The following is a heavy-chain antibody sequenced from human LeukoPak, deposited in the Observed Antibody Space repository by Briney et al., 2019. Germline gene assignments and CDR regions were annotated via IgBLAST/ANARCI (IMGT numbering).Heavy chain of an antibody. CDR1: GFTVSSNY. Sequence: GGSLRLSCAASGFTVSSNYMSWVRQAPGKGLEWVSVIYSGGSTYYADSVKGRFTISRDNSKNMLYLEMNSLSTEDTAVYYCAKVRYCSGVNCYPDDNWGQGTLVTVSS. D-gene: IGHD2-15*01. CDR3: AKVRYCSGVNCYPDDN. V-gene: IGHV3-66*01. CDR2: IYSGGST. J-gene: IGHJ4*02.